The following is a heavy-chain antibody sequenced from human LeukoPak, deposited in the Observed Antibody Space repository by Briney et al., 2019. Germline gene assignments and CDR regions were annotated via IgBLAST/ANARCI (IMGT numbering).Heavy chain of an antibody. CDR3: ARDRTYYYDSSGPRGASWYFDL. CDR2: IYYSGST. J-gene: IGHJ2*01. CDR1: GGSISSYY. V-gene: IGHV4-59*01. Sequence: SETLSLTCTVSGGSISSYYWSWIRQPPGKGLEWIGYIYYSGSTNYNPSLKSRVTISVDTSKNQFSLKLSSVTAADTAVYYCARDRTYYYDSSGPRGASWYFDLWGRGTLVTVSS. D-gene: IGHD3-22*01.